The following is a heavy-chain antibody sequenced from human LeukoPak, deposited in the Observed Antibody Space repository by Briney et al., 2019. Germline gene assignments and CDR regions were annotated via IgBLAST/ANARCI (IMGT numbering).Heavy chain of an antibody. Sequence: GGSLRLSCAASGFTFSSYAMSWVRQAPGKGLEWVSAISGSGGSTYYADSVKGRFTISRDNSKNTLYLQMNSLRAEDTAVYYCAKDRGGVVDTSMVIPYWGQGTLVTVSS. J-gene: IGHJ4*02. CDR3: AKDRGGVVDTSMVIPY. CDR2: ISGSGGST. V-gene: IGHV3-23*01. D-gene: IGHD5-18*01. CDR1: GFTFSSYA.